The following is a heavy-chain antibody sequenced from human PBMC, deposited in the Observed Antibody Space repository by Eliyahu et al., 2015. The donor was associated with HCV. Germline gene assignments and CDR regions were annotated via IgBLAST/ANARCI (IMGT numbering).Heavy chain of an antibody. CDR2: IYFGDSGDFDT. Sequence: EVQLVQSGAEVKKPGESLKISCKGSGYSFTSYWIGWVRQMPGKGLEWMGIIYFGDSGDFDTRYSPSSEGQVTISADKSVSTAYLKWTSLKASDTAMYYCARLRDMHLVDYWGQGTLVTVSS. CDR3: ARLRDMHLVDY. D-gene: IGHD3-10*01. CDR1: GYSFTSYW. V-gene: IGHV5-51*01. J-gene: IGHJ4*02.